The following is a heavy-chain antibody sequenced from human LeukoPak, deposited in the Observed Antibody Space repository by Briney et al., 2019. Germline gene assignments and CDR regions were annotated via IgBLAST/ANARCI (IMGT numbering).Heavy chain of an antibody. CDR2: ISSSSSTI. Sequence: HPGGSLRLSCAASGFTFSSYSMNWVRQAPGKGLEWVSYISSSSSTIYYADSVKGRFTISRDNAKNSLYLQMNSLRAEDTAVYYCARLRGRDGYRNQISYWGQGTLVTVSS. CDR1: GFTFSSYS. V-gene: IGHV3-48*01. J-gene: IGHJ4*02. CDR3: ARLRGRDGYRNQISY. D-gene: IGHD5-24*01.